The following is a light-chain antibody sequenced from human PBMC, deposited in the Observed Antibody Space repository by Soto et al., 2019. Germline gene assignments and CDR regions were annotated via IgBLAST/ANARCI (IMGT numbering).Light chain of an antibody. J-gene: IGKJ5*01. CDR3: QQYNNWPPT. CDR2: DAS. Sequence: EIVLTQSPATLSLSPGEIATLSCRASQSVSNYLAWYQQKPGQGPRLLIYDASNRATGIPARFSGSGSGTEFTLTISSLQSEDLAVYYCQQYNNWPPTFGRGTRLEIK. V-gene: IGKV3-11*01. CDR1: QSVSNY.